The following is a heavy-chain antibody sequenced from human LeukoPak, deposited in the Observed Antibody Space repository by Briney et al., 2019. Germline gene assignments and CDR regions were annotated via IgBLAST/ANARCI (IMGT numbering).Heavy chain of an antibody. CDR1: GYTFTSYY. CDR2: INPSGGST. J-gene: IGHJ5*02. D-gene: IGHD6-6*01. V-gene: IGHV1-46*01. Sequence: ASVKVSCKASGYTFTSYYMHWVRQAPGQGLEWMGIINPSGGSTSYAQKFQGRVTMTRDTSTSTVYMELSSLRSEDTAVYYCAKVRSIAARLPAWFVPWGQGTLVTVSS. CDR3: AKVRSIAARLPAWFVP.